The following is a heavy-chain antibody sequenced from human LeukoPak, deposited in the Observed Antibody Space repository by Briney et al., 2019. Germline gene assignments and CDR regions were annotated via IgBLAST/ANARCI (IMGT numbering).Heavy chain of an antibody. CDR2: IYYSGST. Sequence: SETLSLTCTVSGGSISSYYWSWIRQPPGKGREWIGYIYYSGSTNYNPSLKSRVTISVDTSKNQFSLKLSSVTAADTAVYYCARVRYSYAADYYYMDVWGKGTTVTVSS. CDR1: GGSISSYY. D-gene: IGHD5-18*01. J-gene: IGHJ6*03. CDR3: ARVRYSYAADYYYMDV. V-gene: IGHV4-59*01.